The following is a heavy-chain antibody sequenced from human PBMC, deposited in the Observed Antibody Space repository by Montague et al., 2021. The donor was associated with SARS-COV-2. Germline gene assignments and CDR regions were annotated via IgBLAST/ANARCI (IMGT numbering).Heavy chain of an antibody. D-gene: IGHD1-14*01. Sequence: TLSLTCTVSGDSISSGDYHWSWVRQPAGKGLEWIGYIYTLGNTSYNSSLKSRVTISMDTSKNQLSLKLSSVTAADTAVYFCARSPYRTTYLNGMDVWGQGTTVTVSS. V-gene: IGHV4-61*09. J-gene: IGHJ6*02. CDR1: GDSISSGDYH. CDR2: IYTLGNT. CDR3: ARSPYRTTYLNGMDV.